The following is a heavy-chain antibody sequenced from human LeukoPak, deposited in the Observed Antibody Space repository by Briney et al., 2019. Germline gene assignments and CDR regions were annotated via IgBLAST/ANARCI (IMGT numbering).Heavy chain of an antibody. CDR2: INTSGGKT. D-gene: IGHD2-15*01. CDR1: GYTFTSYF. J-gene: IGHJ6*04. Sequence: ASVKVSCKASGYTFTSYFMHWVRQAPGQGREWMGIINTSGGKTSYAQKFQGRVTMTRDTSTSTVYMELSSLRSEDTAVYYCAREGRVVVAATPGPSYYYYGMDVWGKGTTLTVSS. V-gene: IGHV1-46*01. CDR3: AREGRVVVAATPGPSYYYYGMDV.